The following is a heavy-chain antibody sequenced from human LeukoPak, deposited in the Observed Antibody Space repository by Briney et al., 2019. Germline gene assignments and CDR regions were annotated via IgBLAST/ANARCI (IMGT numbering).Heavy chain of an antibody. CDR3: ARGAPPYSDFWSGYCTY. V-gene: IGHV3-21*01. D-gene: IGHD3-3*01. CDR2: ISSSISYM. Sequence: GGSLRLSCAASGFTFSSYWMSWVRQAPGKGLEWVASISSSISYMFHADSVKGRFTVSRDNAKNSLYLQTNSLRADDTAVYYCARGAPPYSDFWSGYCTYWGQGTLVTVSS. CDR1: GFTFSSYW. J-gene: IGHJ4*02.